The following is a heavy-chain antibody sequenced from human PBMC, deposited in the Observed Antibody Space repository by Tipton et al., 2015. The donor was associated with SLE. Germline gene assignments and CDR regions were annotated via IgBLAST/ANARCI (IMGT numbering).Heavy chain of an antibody. J-gene: IGHJ3*02. Sequence: SGVPLGNTWFSWVRQAPGKGLEWIGRIKSKIDGGTTDHAAPVKGRLTISRDDSKKTVYLQMNSLKSEDTAVYYCNAFYAVRGAFEIWGQGTMVTVSS. CDR1: GVPLGNTW. D-gene: IGHD3-16*01. V-gene: IGHV3-15*01. CDR3: NAFYAVRGAFEI. CDR2: IKSKIDGGTT.